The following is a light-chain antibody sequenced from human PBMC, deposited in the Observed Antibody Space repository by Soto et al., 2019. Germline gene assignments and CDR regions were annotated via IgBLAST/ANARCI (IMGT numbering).Light chain of an antibody. CDR2: DVS. V-gene: IGLV2-11*01. CDR1: SIDVGGYNY. Sequence: QSALTQPRSVSGSPGQSVTISCTGTSIDVGGYNYVSWYQQHPGKAPKLMIYDVSKRLSGVPDRFSGSKSGNTASLTISGLQAEDEADYYCCSYAGSYTFDVFGTGTKLTVL. CDR3: CSYAGSYTFDV. J-gene: IGLJ1*01.